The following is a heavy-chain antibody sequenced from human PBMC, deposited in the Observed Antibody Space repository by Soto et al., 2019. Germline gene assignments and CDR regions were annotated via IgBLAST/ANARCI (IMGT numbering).Heavy chain of an antibody. CDR1: GDSVSSNSAA. D-gene: IGHD2-21*01. Sequence: SQTLSLTCAISGDSVSSNSAAWNWIRQSPSRGLEWLGRTYYRSKWYNDYAVSVKSRITINPDTSKNQFSLQLSSVTPEDTGTGLWWCLLHEYFQHWGQGTLVTVSS. CDR3: WCLLHEYFQH. CDR2: TYYRSKWYN. V-gene: IGHV6-1*01. J-gene: IGHJ1*01.